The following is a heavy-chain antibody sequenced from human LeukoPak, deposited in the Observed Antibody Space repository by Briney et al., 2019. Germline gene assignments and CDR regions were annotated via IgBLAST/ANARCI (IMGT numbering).Heavy chain of an antibody. CDR3: AREVGTERWFDP. D-gene: IGHD5-18*01. J-gene: IGHJ5*02. CDR1: GGLVSNRSYY. V-gene: IGHV4-39*02. Sequence: SETLSLTCTVSGGLVSNRSYYWGWIRQPPGKGLEWIGSIYYSGNTYYNPSLKSRVTISVDTSKNQFSLKLSSVTAADTAVYHCAREVGTERWFDPWGQGTRVTVSS. CDR2: IYYSGNT.